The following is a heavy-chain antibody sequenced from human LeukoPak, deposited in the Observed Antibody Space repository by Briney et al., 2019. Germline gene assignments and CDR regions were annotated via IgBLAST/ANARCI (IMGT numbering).Heavy chain of an antibody. CDR2: ISAYNGNT. V-gene: IGHV1-18*01. CDR3: ASGGTGCSSTSCYYGY. D-gene: IGHD2-2*01. Sequence: ASVKVSCKAFGYTFTSYGISWVRQAPGQGLEWMGWISAYNGNTNYAQKLQGRVTMTTDTSTSTAYMELSSLRSEDTAVYYCASGGTGCSSTSCYYGYWGQGTLVTVSS. CDR1: GYTFTSYG. J-gene: IGHJ4*02.